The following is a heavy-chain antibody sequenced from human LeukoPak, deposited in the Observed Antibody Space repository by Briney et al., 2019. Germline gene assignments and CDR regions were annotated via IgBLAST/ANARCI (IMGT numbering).Heavy chain of an antibody. CDR1: GGSISTNGYY. D-gene: IGHD3-10*01. V-gene: IGHV4-39*07. CDR2: IYFIGST. Sequence: SETLSLTCTVSGGSISTNGYYWGWIRQPPGKGLEWVASIYFIGSTYYNPYLTSRVTISVDTSKNQFSLKLTSVTAADTAVYYCARTGSGIFNWFDPWGQGTLVTVSS. J-gene: IGHJ5*02. CDR3: ARTGSGIFNWFDP.